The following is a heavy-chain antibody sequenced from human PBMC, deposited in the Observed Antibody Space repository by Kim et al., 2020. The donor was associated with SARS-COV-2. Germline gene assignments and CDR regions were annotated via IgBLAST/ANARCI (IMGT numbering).Heavy chain of an antibody. J-gene: IGHJ6*02. D-gene: IGHD7-27*01. CDR2: ISSSSSYI. CDR3: ARDLGSHNWGGYYYYGMDV. Sequence: GGSLRLSCAASGFTFSSYSMNWVRQAPGKGLEWVSSISSSSSYIYYADSVKGRFTISRDNAKNSLYLQMNSLRAEDTAVYYCARDLGSHNWGGYYYYGMDVWGQGTTVTVSS. V-gene: IGHV3-21*01. CDR1: GFTFSSYS.